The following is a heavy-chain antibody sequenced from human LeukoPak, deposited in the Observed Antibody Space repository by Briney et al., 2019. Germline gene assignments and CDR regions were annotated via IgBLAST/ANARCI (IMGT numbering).Heavy chain of an antibody. D-gene: IGHD1/OR15-1a*01. V-gene: IGHV3-23*01. CDR3: AREAVMPVAPVKIGTSDRPLYEYYGLDV. CDR1: GFIFNTYA. CDR2: ISGRGDST. J-gene: IGHJ6*02. Sequence: PGGSLRLSCAAAGFIFNTYAMSWVRQAPGKGLEWVSAISGRGDSTWYADSVKGRFTISRDNSKNTLYLQMNSLRADDTAVYYCAREAVMPVAPVKIGTSDRPLYEYYGLDVWGQGTTVTVS.